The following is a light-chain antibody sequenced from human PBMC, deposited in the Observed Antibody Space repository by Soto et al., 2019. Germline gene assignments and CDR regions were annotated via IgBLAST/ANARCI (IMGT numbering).Light chain of an antibody. Sequence: DIQMTQSPSSLSASVGDRVTITCRASQSVSRYLNWYQQKVGKAPNLLIYAASSLQSGVPSRFSGSGSGTDFTLIISSLQPEDFATYYCQQSYTSPHTFGQGTTLEIK. V-gene: IGKV1-39*01. CDR2: AAS. CDR3: QQSYTSPHT. CDR1: QSVSRY. J-gene: IGKJ2*01.